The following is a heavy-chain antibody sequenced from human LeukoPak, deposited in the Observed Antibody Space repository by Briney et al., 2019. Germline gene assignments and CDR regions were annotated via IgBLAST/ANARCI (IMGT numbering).Heavy chain of an antibody. V-gene: IGHV3-7*01. Sequence: GGSLRLSCAASGFTFSSYWMSWVRQAPGKGLEWVTNIKQDGSEKYYVDSVKGRFTISRDNAKTSLYLQMNSLRAEDTAVYYCESMYGSGSNYFDYWGQGTLVTVSS. CDR1: GFTFSSYW. D-gene: IGHD3-10*01. J-gene: IGHJ4*02. CDR2: IKQDGSEK. CDR3: ESMYGSGSNYFDY.